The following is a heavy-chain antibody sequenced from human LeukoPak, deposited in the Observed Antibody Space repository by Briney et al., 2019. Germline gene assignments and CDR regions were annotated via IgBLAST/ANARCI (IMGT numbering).Heavy chain of an antibody. Sequence: ASVKVSCKASGYTFTGHYMHWVRQVPGQGLEWMGWIHAGTGDTNYAQKFQGRFTMTRDTSINTLYMELNRLTSDDTAVYFCARDENWGPDYWGQGTLVTVSS. CDR2: IHAGTGDT. CDR3: ARDENWGPDY. V-gene: IGHV1-2*02. J-gene: IGHJ4*02. CDR1: GYTFTGHY. D-gene: IGHD7-27*01.